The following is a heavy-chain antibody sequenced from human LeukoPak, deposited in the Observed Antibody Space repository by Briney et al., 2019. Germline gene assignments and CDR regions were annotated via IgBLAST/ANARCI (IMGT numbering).Heavy chain of an antibody. CDR2: IHTSGSV. D-gene: IGHD6-6*01. V-gene: IGHV4-4*07. J-gene: IGHJ4*02. CDR3: AREGSMTARPFVSIDY. CDR1: GGSISTYY. Sequence: SETLSLTCTVSGGSISTYYWSWVRQPAGKGLEWIGRIHTSGSVDYNPSLKSRVTMSVDTSKKQFSLTLSSVTAADTAMYYCAREGSMTARPFVSIDYWGQGTLVTVSS.